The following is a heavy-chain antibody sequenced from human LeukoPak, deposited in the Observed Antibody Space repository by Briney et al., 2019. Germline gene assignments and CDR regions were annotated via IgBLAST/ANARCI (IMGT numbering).Heavy chain of an antibody. CDR2: IHTSGSV. D-gene: IGHD6-6*01. V-gene: IGHV4-4*07. J-gene: IGHJ4*02. CDR3: AREGSMTARPFVSIDY. CDR1: GGSISTYY. Sequence: SETLSLTCTVSGGSISTYYWSWVRQPAGKGLEWIGRIHTSGSVDYNPSLKSRVTMSVDTSKKQFSLTLSSVTAADTAMYYCAREGSMTARPFVSIDYWGQGTLVTVSS.